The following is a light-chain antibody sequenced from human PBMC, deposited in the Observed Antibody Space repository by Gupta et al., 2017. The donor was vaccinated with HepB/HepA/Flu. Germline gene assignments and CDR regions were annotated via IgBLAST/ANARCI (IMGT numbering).Light chain of an antibody. Sequence: DIQMTQSPSTLSASVGDRVTITCRASQSISSWLAWYQQKPGKAPKLLIYKASSLESGVPSRFSGSGSGTEFTLTISSRQPDDFATYYCQQENSPLWTFGQGTKVEIK. CDR1: QSISSW. CDR2: KAS. V-gene: IGKV1-5*03. J-gene: IGKJ1*01. CDR3: QQENSPLWT.